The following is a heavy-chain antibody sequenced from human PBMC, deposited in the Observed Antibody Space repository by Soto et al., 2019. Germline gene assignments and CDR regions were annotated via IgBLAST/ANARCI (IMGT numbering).Heavy chain of an antibody. CDR3: ARAGGLGAVAVDY. CDR2: IYHSGST. Sequence: QLQLQESGSGLVKPAQTLSLTGAVSGGSISSGRYSWSWIRQPPGKGLEWIGYIYHSGSTYYNPSLKSRVTISVDRSKNQFSLKLSSVTVADTAVYYCARAGGLGAVAVDYWGQGTLVTVSS. D-gene: IGHD6-19*01. CDR1: GGSISSGRYS. V-gene: IGHV4-30-2*01. J-gene: IGHJ4*02.